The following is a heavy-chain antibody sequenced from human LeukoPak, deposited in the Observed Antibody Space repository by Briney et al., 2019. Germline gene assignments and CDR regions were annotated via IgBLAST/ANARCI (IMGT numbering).Heavy chain of an antibody. CDR1: GFTFSDYY. Sequence: GGSLRLSCAASGFTFSDYYMSWIRQAPGKGLEGVSYISSSGSTIYYADSVKGRFTISRDNAKNSLYLQMNSLRAEDTAVYYCARGALRGVGATTGNYWGQGTLVTVSS. D-gene: IGHD1-26*01. CDR3: ARGALRGVGATTGNY. J-gene: IGHJ4*02. V-gene: IGHV3-11*04. CDR2: ISSSGSTI.